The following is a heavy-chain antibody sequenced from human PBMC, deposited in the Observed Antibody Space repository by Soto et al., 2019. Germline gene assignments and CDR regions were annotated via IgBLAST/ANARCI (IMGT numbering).Heavy chain of an antibody. CDR2: INAGNGNT. J-gene: IGHJ3*02. CDR3: AREGPLPYDYIWGVEGWDAFDI. D-gene: IGHD3-16*01. V-gene: IGHV1-3*01. Sequence: ASVKVSCKASGYTFTSYAMHWVRQAPGQRLEWMGWINAGNGNTKYSQKSQGRVTITRDTSASTAYMELSSLRSEDTAVYYCAREGPLPYDYIWGVEGWDAFDIWGQGTMVTVSS. CDR1: GYTFTSYA.